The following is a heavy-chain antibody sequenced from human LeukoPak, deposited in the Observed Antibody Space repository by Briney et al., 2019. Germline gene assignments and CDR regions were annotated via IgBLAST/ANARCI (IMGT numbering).Heavy chain of an antibody. Sequence: PSQTLSLTCTVSGGSISSGSYYWSWIRQPAGKGLEWIGRIYTSGSTNYNPSLKSRVTISVDTSKNQFSLKLSSVTAADTAVYYCARRVPRGAFDIWGQGTMVTVSS. CDR1: GGSISSGSYY. CDR3: ARRVPRGAFDI. V-gene: IGHV4-61*02. D-gene: IGHD1-1*01. CDR2: IYTSGST. J-gene: IGHJ3*02.